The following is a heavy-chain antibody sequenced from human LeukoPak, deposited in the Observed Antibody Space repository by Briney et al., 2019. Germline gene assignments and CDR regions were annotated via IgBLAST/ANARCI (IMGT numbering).Heavy chain of an antibody. CDR2: FSGSGGST. CDR1: GFTFSSYA. Sequence: GGSLRLSCAASGFTFSSYAMSWVRQAPGKGLECISGFSGSGGSTYYADSVKGRFTISRDNSKNTLYLQMNSLRAEDTAVYYCARVRSYYFDYWGQGTLVTVSS. J-gene: IGHJ4*02. CDR3: ARVRSYYFDY. V-gene: IGHV3-23*01.